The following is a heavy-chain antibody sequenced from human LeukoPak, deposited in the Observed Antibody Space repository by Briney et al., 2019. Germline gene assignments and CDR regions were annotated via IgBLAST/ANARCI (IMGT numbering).Heavy chain of an antibody. CDR2: TYYSSKWYN. CDR1: GXSVSSNSSA. Sequence: TSQTLSLTCAISGXSVSSNSSAWNWIRQSPSRGLEWLGRTYYSSKWYNDYAVSVKSRITINPDTSKNQFSLQLNSVTPEDTALYYCARGAVAVRNAFDIWGQGTMVTVSS. D-gene: IGHD6-19*01. CDR3: ARGAVAVRNAFDI. J-gene: IGHJ3*02. V-gene: IGHV6-1*01.